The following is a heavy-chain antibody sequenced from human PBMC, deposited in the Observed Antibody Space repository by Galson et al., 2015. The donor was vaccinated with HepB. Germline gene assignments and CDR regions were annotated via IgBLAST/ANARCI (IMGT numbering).Heavy chain of an antibody. J-gene: IGHJ5*02. CDR2: IKSKTDGGTT. Sequence: GKGLEWVGRIKSKTDGGTTEYAAPVKGRFTISRDDSRNTLYLQMHSLKTDDTAVYYCTTDVYFSSYWSWLDPWGQGTLVTVSS. D-gene: IGHD2-2*01. CDR3: TTDVYFSSYWSWLDP. V-gene: IGHV3-15*01.